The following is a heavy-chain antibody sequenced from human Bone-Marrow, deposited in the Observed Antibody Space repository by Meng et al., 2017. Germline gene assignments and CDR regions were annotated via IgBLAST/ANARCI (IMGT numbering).Heavy chain of an antibody. D-gene: IGHD1-20*01. Sequence: QVLRQAAGPGLVKPLETLSLTRTVSWCSISSSYWSWIRQPPGKGLEWIGYIYYSGSTNYNPSLKSRVTISVDTSKNQFSLKLSSVTAADTAVYYCASYNWNDGYFQHWGQGTLVTVSS. J-gene: IGHJ1*01. CDR2: IYYSGST. V-gene: IGHV4-59*01. CDR1: WCSISSSY. CDR3: ASYNWNDGYFQH.